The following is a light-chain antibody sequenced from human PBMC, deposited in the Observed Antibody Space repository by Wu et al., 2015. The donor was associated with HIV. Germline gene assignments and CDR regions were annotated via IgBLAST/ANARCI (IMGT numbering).Light chain of an antibody. CDR3: QQRFNWPRT. V-gene: IGKV3-11*01. CDR2: DAS. J-gene: IGKJ1*01. Sequence: EIVLTQSPATLSLSPGERATLSCRASQSISRYLAWYQQKPGQAPRLLIYDASNRATGIPARFSGSGSGTDFTLTISSLEPEDFAVYYCQQRFNWPRTFGRRDQGGNQT. CDR1: QSISRY.